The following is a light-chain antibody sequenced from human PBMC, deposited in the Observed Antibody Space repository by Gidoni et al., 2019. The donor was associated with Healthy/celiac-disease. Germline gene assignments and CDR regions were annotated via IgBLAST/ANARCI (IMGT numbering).Light chain of an antibody. CDR2: GAS. CDR1: QSVSSN. Sequence: IVMTQTPATLSVSPGDRATLSCRASQSVSSNLAWYQQKPGHAPRLLIYGASTRATGIPARFSGSGSGTEFTLTISSLQSEDFAVYYCQQYNNWPRGTFGQGTKVEIK. J-gene: IGKJ1*01. CDR3: QQYNNWPRGT. V-gene: IGKV3-15*01.